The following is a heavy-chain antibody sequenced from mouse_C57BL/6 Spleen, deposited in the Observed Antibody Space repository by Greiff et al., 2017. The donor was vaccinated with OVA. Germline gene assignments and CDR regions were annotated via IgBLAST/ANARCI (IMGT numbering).Heavy chain of an antibody. V-gene: IGHV5-9-1*02. D-gene: IGHD3-2*02. J-gene: IGHJ4*01. CDR2: ISSGGDYI. CDR1: GFTFSSYA. CDR3: TRQTAQDAMDY. Sequence: EVMLVESGEGLVKPGGSLKLSCAASGFTFSSYAMSWVRQTPEKRLEWVAYISSGGDYIYYADTVKGRFTISRDNARNTLYLQMSSLKSEDTAMYYCTRQTAQDAMDYWGQGTSVTVSS.